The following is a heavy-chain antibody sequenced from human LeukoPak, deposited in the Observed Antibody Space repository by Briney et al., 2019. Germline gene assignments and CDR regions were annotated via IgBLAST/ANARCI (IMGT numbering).Heavy chain of an antibody. CDR2: ISSSGGST. V-gene: IGHV3-23*01. D-gene: IGHD6-6*01. CDR1: DFTFSSFA. CDR3: ARAAQVTGRPNLGGHFDY. Sequence: GGSLRLSCAASDFTFSSFAMSWLGQPPGKGLEWVSTISSSGGSTFYAESVKGRFTISRDNNENTLYLQMNSLRVEDTAVYYCARAAQVTGRPNLGGHFDYWGQGTLVTVSS. J-gene: IGHJ4*02.